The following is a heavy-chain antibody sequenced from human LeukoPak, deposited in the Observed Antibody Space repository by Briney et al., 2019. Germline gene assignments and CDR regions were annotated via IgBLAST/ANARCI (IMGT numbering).Heavy chain of an antibody. CDR1: GGSIDTYY. J-gene: IGHJ4*02. Sequence: PSETLSLTCIVSGGSIDTYYWTWIRQPPGKGLEWIGYIYYSGSTNYNPSLKSRVTISVDTSKNQFSLKLSSVTAADTAVYYCARHFAYYDSSGYSRGGYDYWGQGTLVTVSS. CDR2: IYYSGST. V-gene: IGHV4-59*08. CDR3: ARHFAYYDSSGYSRGGYDY. D-gene: IGHD3-22*01.